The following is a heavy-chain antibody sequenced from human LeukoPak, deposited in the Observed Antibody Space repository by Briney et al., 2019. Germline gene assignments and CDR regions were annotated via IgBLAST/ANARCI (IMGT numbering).Heavy chain of an antibody. J-gene: IGHJ4*02. D-gene: IGHD3-22*01. V-gene: IGHV3-23*01. CDR1: GFTLRNYA. CDR2: IGAGDKYT. CDR3: AKGSSDSRPYYFDY. Sequence: GGSLRLSCAASGFTLRNYAMSWVRQAPGKGLEWVSSIGAGDKYTYYGDSVKGRFTISRDNSKNTLYLQMNSLRVEDTAVYYCAKGSSDSRPYYFDYWGQGTLVTVSS.